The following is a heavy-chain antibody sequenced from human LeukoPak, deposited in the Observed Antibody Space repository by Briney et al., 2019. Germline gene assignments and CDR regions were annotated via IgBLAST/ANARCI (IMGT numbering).Heavy chain of an antibody. CDR3: ANSPLDY. Sequence: PGGSLRLSCAASGFSFSTYAMSWVRQAPGKGLEWVSAISATGGSTYYADSVKGRFTISRDNSKNTLYLQINTLRAEDTAVYYCANSPLDYWGQGTLVTVSS. V-gene: IGHV3-23*01. CDR1: GFSFSTYA. J-gene: IGHJ4*02. CDR2: ISATGGST.